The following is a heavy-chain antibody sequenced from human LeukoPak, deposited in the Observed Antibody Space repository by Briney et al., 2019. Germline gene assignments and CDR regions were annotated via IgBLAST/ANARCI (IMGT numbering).Heavy chain of an antibody. CDR2: IKQDGSEE. CDR1: GFTFSNYW. V-gene: IGHV3-7*01. CDR3: AREISSWYRTEGRFDP. J-gene: IGHJ5*02. Sequence: GGSLRLSCAASGFTFSNYWMTWVRQAPGKGLEWVANIKQDGSEEYYVDSVRGRFTISRDSAKNSLYLQMNSLRAEDSAVYYCAREISSWYRTEGRFDPWGQGTLVTVSS. D-gene: IGHD6-13*01.